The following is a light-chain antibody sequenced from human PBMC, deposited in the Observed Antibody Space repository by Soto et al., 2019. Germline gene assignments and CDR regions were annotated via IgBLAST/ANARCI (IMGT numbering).Light chain of an antibody. V-gene: IGKV1-9*01. CDR1: QGISSY. Sequence: IQLTQSPSSLSASVGDRVTITCRDSQGISSYLAWYQQKPGKAPKLLIYAASTLQSGVPSRFSGSGSGTDFTLTISSLQPEDFATYYCQHLNSYLITFGQGTRLEIK. CDR2: AAS. J-gene: IGKJ5*01. CDR3: QHLNSYLIT.